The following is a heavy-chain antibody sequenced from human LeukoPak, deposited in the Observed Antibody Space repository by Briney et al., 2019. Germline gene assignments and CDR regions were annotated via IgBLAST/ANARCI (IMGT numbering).Heavy chain of an antibody. CDR3: ASLCSSTSCYKRNWFDP. Sequence: ASVKVSRKASGYTFTGYYMHWVRQAPGQGLEWMGWINPNSGGTNYAQKFQGRVTMTRDTSISTAYMELSRLRSDDTAVYYCASLCSSTSCYKRNWFDPWGQGTLVTVSS. CDR1: GYTFTGYY. CDR2: INPNSGGT. D-gene: IGHD2-2*02. J-gene: IGHJ5*02. V-gene: IGHV1-2*02.